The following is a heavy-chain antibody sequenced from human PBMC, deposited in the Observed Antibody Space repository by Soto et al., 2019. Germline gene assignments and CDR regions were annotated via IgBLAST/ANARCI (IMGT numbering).Heavy chain of an antibody. CDR1: GGTFSSYT. V-gene: IGHV1-69*04. D-gene: IGHD2-15*01. CDR3: ARDLCGGSCYSFGPETDAFDI. CDR2: IIPILGIA. Sequence: SVKVSCKASGGTFSSYTISWVRQAPGQGLEWMGRIIPILGIANYAQKFQGRVTITADKSTSTAYMELSSLRSEDTAVYYCARDLCGGSCYSFGPETDAFDIWGQGTMVTVSS. J-gene: IGHJ3*02.